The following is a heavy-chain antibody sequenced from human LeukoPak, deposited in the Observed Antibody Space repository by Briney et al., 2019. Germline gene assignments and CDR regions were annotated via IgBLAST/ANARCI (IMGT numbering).Heavy chain of an antibody. J-gene: IGHJ3*01. CDR2: IYSDGMT. V-gene: IGHV3-66*02. CDR1: GFSVSDNY. CDR3: ARDSPINFSRAFDV. Sequence: GGSLRLSCAASGFSVSDNYINWVRQAPGKGLEWVSIIYSDGMTYYVDSVKGRCTISRDNSKNTLYLQMNSLRTEDTAVYYCARDSPINFSRAFDVWGHGTMVTVSS. D-gene: IGHD5-24*01.